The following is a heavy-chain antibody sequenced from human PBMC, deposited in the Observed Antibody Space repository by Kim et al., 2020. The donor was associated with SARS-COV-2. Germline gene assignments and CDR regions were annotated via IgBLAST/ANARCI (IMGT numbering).Heavy chain of an antibody. D-gene: IGHD3-22*01. CDR1: GGTFSSYA. J-gene: IGHJ4*02. Sequence: SVKVSCKASGGTFSSYAISWVRQAPGQGLEWMGGIIPIFGTANYAQKFQGRVTITADESTSTAYMELSSLRSEDTAVYYCATDGDDSSGYYERYFDYWGQGTLVTVSS. CDR2: IIPIFGTA. CDR3: ATDGDDSSGYYERYFDY. V-gene: IGHV1-69*13.